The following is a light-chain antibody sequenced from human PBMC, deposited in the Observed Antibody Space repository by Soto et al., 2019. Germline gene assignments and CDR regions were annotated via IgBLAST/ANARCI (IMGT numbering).Light chain of an antibody. J-gene: IGLJ2*01. CDR1: SSDVGSYNL. CDR3: CSYAGSSTFDVV. Sequence: QSVLTQPASVSGSPGQSITISCTRTSSDVGSYNLVSWYQQHPGKAPKLMIYEVSKRPSGVSNRFSGSKSGNTASLTISGLQAEDEADYYCCSYAGSSTFDVVFGGGTKVNVL. CDR2: EVS. V-gene: IGLV2-23*02.